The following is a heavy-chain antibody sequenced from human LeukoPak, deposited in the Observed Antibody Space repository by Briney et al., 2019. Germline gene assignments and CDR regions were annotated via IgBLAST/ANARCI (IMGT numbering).Heavy chain of an antibody. V-gene: IGHV1-2*02. D-gene: IGHD6-13*01. CDR1: GYTFTGYY. CDR2: INPNSGGT. J-gene: IGHJ4*02. CDR3: ARDGGAPMFQCSSSWYCY. Sequence: ASVKVSCKASGYTFTGYYMHWVRQAPGQGLEWMGWINPNSGGTNYAQKFQGRVTMTRDTSISTAYMELSRLRSDDTAVYYCARDGGAPMFQCSSSWYCYWGQGTLVTVSS.